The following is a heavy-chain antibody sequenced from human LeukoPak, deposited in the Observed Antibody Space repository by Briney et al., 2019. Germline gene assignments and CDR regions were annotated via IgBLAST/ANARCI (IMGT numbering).Heavy chain of an antibody. Sequence: SETLSLTCSVSGGSIYTYYWSWIRQSPGKGLEWIGYIYHGGSTNCNPSLKSRVTISVDTSKNQFSLKLSSVTAADTAVYYCARVNRAVAAALDYWGQGTLVTVSS. CDR3: ARVNRAVAAALDY. CDR1: GGSIYTYY. J-gene: IGHJ4*02. D-gene: IGHD6-13*01. V-gene: IGHV4-59*01. CDR2: IYHGGST.